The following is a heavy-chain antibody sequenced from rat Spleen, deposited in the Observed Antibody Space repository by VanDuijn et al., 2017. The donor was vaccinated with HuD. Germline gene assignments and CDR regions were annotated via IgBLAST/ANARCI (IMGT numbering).Heavy chain of an antibody. V-gene: IGHV5-7*01. J-gene: IGHJ2*01. CDR3: ARLSTGAWGYFDY. D-gene: IGHD5-1*01. CDR1: GFTFSDYN. CDR2: VSYDGGNT. Sequence: EVQLVESGGALVQPGRSLKLSCAASGFTFSDYNMAWVRQAPRKGLKWVAAVSYDGGNTYYRDSVKGRFTISRDNAKSTLYLQMDSLRSEDTATYYCARLSTGAWGYFDYWGQGVMVTVSS.